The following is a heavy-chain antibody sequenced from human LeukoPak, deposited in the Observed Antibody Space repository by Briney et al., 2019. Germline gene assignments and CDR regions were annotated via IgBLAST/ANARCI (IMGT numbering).Heavy chain of an antibody. J-gene: IGHJ4*02. CDR2: ISAYNGNT. D-gene: IGHD3-10*01. V-gene: IGHV1-18*04. CDR3: AREGKSLLWFGELSPLDY. CDR1: GYTFTAYN. Sequence: GASVKVSCKASGYTFTAYNMHWVRQAPGQGLEWMGWISAYNGNTNYAQKLQGRVTMTADTSTSTAYMELRSLRSDDTAVYYCAREGKSLLWFGELSPLDYWGQGTLVTVSS.